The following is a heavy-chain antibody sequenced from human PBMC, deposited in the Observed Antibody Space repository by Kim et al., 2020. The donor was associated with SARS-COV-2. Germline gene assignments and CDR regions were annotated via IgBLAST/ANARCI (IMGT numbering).Heavy chain of an antibody. V-gene: IGHV5-51*01. Sequence: YSPSFQGQVTISADKSISTAYLQWSSLKASDTAKYYCARHEVEKGTNYYDYWGQGTLVTVSS. D-gene: IGHD2-8*01. J-gene: IGHJ4*02. CDR3: ARHEVEKGTNYYDY.